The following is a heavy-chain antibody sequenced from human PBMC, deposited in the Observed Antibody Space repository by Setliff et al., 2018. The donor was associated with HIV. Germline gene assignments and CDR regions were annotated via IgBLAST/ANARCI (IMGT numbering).Heavy chain of an antibody. CDR1: GGSFSTYY. V-gene: IGHV4-34*01. Sequence: SETLSLTCTVSGGSFSTYYWSWIRQPPGKGLEWIGEINHSGSTNYNMSLWSRVTISLDASRNQFSLELISVTAADTAVYYCAGGPCTTSIDYWAQGTLVTVSS. CDR3: AGGPCTTSIDY. D-gene: IGHD2-8*01. J-gene: IGHJ4*02. CDR2: INHSGST.